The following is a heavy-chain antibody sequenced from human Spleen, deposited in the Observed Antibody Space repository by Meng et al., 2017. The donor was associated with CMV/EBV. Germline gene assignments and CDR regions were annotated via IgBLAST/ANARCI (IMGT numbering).Heavy chain of an antibody. CDR3: AKAFSASWYREYYDD. D-gene: IGHD6-13*01. Sequence: GESLKISCAASGFTFSSYWMHWVRQAPGKGLVWVSRINSDGSSTSYADSVKGRFTISRDNAKNTLYLQMNSLRAEDTALYYCAKAFSASWYREYYDDWGQGTLVTVSS. J-gene: IGHJ4*02. V-gene: IGHV3-74*01. CDR2: INSDGSST. CDR1: GFTFSSYW.